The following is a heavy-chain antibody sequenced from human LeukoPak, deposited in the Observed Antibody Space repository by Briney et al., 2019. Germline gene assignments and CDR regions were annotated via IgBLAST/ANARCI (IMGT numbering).Heavy chain of an antibody. CDR3: AKEAYSSSWYYFDY. J-gene: IGHJ4*02. CDR2: ISGDGGST. V-gene: IGHV3-43*02. D-gene: IGHD6-13*01. Sequence: PGGSLRLSCAASGFTFDDYAVHWVRQAPGKGLEWVSLISGDGGSTYYADSVKGRFTISRDNSKNSLYLQMNSLRTEDTALYYCAKEAYSSSWYYFDYWGQGTLVTVSS. CDR1: GFTFDDYA.